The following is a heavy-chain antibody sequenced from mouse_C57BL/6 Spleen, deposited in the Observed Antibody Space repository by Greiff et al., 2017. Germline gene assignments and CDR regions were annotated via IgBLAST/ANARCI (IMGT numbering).Heavy chain of an antibody. Sequence: QVQLQQPGAELVMPGASVKLSCKASGYTFTSYWMHWVKQRPGQGLEWIGEIDPSDSYTNYNQKFKGKSTLTVDKSSSTAYMQLSSLTSEDSAVYYCARGGLTEYFYYWGQGTTLTVSS. CDR3: ARGGLTEYFYY. V-gene: IGHV1-69*01. CDR2: IDPSDSYT. CDR1: GYTFTSYW. J-gene: IGHJ2*01. D-gene: IGHD4-1*01.